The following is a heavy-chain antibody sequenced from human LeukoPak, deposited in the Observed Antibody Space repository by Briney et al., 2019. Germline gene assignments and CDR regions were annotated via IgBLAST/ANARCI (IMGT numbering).Heavy chain of an antibody. CDR3: AREGGGSSWYGGFDY. V-gene: IGHV3-30*04. J-gene: IGHJ4*02. CDR2: IAYDGSYT. D-gene: IGHD6-13*01. CDR1: GFTFSSYA. Sequence: GGSLRLSCAASGFTFSSYAMHRVRQAPGKGLEWVAVIAYDGSYTYYADSVKGRFTISRDNSKNTLYLQVNSLRAEDTAVYYCAREGGGSSWYGGFDYWGQGTLVTVSS.